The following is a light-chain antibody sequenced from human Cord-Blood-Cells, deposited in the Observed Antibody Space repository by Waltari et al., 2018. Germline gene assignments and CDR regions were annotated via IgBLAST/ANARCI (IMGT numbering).Light chain of an antibody. CDR3: SSYTSSSTWV. CDR2: DVS. J-gene: IGLJ3*02. Sequence: QSALTQPASVSGSPGQSITISCTGTSSDVCGYNYVSWYQHHPGKAPKLMIYDVSNRPSGVSNRFSGSKSGNTASLTISGLQAEDEADYYCSSYTSSSTWVFGGGTKLTVL. CDR1: SSDVCGYNY. V-gene: IGLV2-14*03.